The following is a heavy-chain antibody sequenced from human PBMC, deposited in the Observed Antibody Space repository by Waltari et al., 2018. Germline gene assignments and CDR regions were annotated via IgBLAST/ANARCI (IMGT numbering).Heavy chain of an antibody. V-gene: IGHV4-59*01. CDR3: ARADTSTSYFYYYMDV. D-gene: IGHD1-26*01. CDR2: IHYSGSS. CDR1: AGSTSTYY. J-gene: IGHJ6*03. Sequence: QVQLPESGPGLVKPSETLSLTPTVSAGSTSTYYWRWVRQAPGKGLEWIGYIHYSGSSVYNPSLRSRVAISLDTPNNQFSLRLRSVTAADAAIYYCARADTSTSYFYYYMDVWGKGTTVTVSS.